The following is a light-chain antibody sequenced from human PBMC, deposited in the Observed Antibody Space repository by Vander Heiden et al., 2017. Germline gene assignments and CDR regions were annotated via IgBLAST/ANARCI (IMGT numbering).Light chain of an antibody. CDR2: VAS. CDR3: QQYNNWSYT. Sequence: EIVMTPSPATLSVSPGERGTLSCRASQSVSSNVAWYQQKPGQSPRLLIYVASTRATGIPARFSGSGSGTEFTLTISSLQSEDFAVYYCQQYNNWSYTFGQGTKLEIK. CDR1: QSVSSN. V-gene: IGKV3-15*01. J-gene: IGKJ2*01.